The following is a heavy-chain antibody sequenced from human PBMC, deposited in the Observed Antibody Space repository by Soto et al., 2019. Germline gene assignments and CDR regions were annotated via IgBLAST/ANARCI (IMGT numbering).Heavy chain of an antibody. CDR2: IDPSDSYT. Sequence: LGESMRISCKCSGGRFTSYGISWVSPMPGKGLEWMGRIDPSDSYTNYSPSFQGHVTISADKSISTAYLQWSSLKASDTAMYYCARLRYNWNYGLFYGVDVWGQGNTVTVSS. J-gene: IGHJ6*02. D-gene: IGHD1-7*01. CDR3: ARLRYNWNYGLFYGVDV. CDR1: GGRFTSYG. V-gene: IGHV5-10-1*01.